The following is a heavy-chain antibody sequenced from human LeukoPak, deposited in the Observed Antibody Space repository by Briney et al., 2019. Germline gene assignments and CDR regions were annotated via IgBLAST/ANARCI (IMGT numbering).Heavy chain of an antibody. V-gene: IGHV3-21*01. D-gene: IGHD1-1*01. Sequence: GGSLRLSCAASGFTFSSYSMNWVRQAPGKGLEWVSSISSSSSYIYYADSVKGRFTISRDNAKNSLYLQMNSLRAEDTAVYYCARDLGTSWNDKARPYWGQGTLVTVSS. J-gene: IGHJ4*02. CDR2: ISSSSSYI. CDR1: GFTFSSYS. CDR3: ARDLGTSWNDKARPY.